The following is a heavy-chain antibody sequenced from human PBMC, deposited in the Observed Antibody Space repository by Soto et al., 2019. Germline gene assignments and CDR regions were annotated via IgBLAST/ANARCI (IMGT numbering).Heavy chain of an antibody. CDR3: SSASRGYSFGYDY. Sequence: GGSLRLSCAASGFTFSSYSMNWVRQAPGKGLEWVSCISSSSSYINYADSVKGRFTISRENAKNSLYLQMNSLRVEDSAVYYYSSASRGYSFGYDYWGQGTLVTVSS. V-gene: IGHV3-21*01. CDR2: ISSSSSYI. D-gene: IGHD5-18*01. J-gene: IGHJ4*02. CDR1: GFTFSSYS.